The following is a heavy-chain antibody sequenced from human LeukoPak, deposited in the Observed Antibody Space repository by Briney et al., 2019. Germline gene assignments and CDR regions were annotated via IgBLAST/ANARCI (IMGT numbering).Heavy chain of an antibody. Sequence: SQTLSLTCAVSGGSISSGGYSWSWIRQPPGKGLEWIGYIYHSGSTYYNPSLKSRVTISVHRSKNQFSLKLSSVTAADTAVYYCARFPSSGYYATLRGAFDIWGQGTMVTVSS. D-gene: IGHD3-22*01. CDR2: IYHSGST. CDR1: GGSISSGGYS. CDR3: ARFPSSGYYATLRGAFDI. V-gene: IGHV4-30-2*01. J-gene: IGHJ3*02.